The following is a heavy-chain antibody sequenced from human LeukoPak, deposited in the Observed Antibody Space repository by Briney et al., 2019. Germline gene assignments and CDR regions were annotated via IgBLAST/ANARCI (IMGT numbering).Heavy chain of an antibody. CDR3: YSSAWYGAFDV. CDR2: ICTNGDNT. J-gene: IGHJ3*01. V-gene: IGHV3-64D*09. CDR1: GFSFSSYT. D-gene: IGHD6-19*01. Sequence: GGSLRLSCSASGFSFSSYTMHWVRQAPGKGLEYVSTICTNGDNTYYADSVKGRFTISRDDAKHTLYLQMSSLRIEDTAVYYCYSSAWYGAFDVWGQGTMVTVSS.